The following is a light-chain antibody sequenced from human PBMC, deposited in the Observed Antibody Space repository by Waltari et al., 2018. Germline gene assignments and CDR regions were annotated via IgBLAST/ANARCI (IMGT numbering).Light chain of an antibody. CDR3: KQYYSTPRT. CDR1: QSVLYSSNNKNY. CDR2: WAS. J-gene: IGKJ1*01. V-gene: IGKV4-1*01. Sequence: DIVMTQSPDSLAVSLGERATINCKSSQSVLYSSNNKNYLAWYQQKPGQPPKRLIYWASTRESGVPDRFSGSGSGTDFTLTISSLQAEDVAVYYCKQYYSTPRTFGQGTKVEIK.